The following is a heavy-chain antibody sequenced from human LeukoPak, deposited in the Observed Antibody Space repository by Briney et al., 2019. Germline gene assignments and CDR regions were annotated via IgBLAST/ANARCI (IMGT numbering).Heavy chain of an antibody. V-gene: IGHV4-59*01. CDR1: GGSISSYY. J-gene: IGHJ3*02. CDR2: ISYSGRT. D-gene: IGHD5-18*01. CDR3: ARDGYYSYGPNDAFDI. Sequence: SETLSLTCTVSGGSISSYYWSWIRQPPGKGLEWVGYISYSGRTNYNPSLKSRVTISVDTSKNQFSLKLSPVTAADTAVYYCARDGYYSYGPNDAFDIWGQGTMVTVSS.